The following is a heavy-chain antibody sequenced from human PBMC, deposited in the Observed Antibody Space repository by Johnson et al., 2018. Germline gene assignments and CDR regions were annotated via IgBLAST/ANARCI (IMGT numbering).Heavy chain of an antibody. D-gene: IGHD2-21*02. CDR1: GGTFSSYA. J-gene: IGHJ3*02. Sequence: VQLVESGAEVKKPGSSVKVSCKASGGTFSSYAISWVRQAPGQGLEWMGGIIPIFGTANYAQKFQGRVTITADESTSTAYMELSSLRSEDTAVYYCARDLSLVTATHDAFDIWGQGTMVTVSS. V-gene: IGHV1-69*01. CDR3: ARDLSLVTATHDAFDI. CDR2: IIPIFGTA.